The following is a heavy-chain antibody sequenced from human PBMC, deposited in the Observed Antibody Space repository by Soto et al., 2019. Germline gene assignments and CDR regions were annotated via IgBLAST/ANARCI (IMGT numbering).Heavy chain of an antibody. J-gene: IGHJ4*02. Sequence: PGGSLRLSCAASGFTFSDYHMSWIRQAPGKGLEWVSYISSSSSYTNYADSVAGRFTISRDNAKNSLHLQMNSLRAEDTAVYYCARKGDYFDYWGQGTLVTVSS. CDR2: ISSSSSYT. V-gene: IGHV3-11*06. CDR3: ARKGDYFDY. CDR1: GFTFSDYH.